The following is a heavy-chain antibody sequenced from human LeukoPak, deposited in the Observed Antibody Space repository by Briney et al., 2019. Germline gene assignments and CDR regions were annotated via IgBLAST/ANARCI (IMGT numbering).Heavy chain of an antibody. V-gene: IGHV3-53*01. CDR1: GFTFSDHY. D-gene: IGHD2-15*01. Sequence: PGGSLRLSCSASGFTFSDHYMDWVRQAPGKGLEWVSVIYSGGGTYYADSVKGRFTISRDNSKNTLYLQMNSLRTEDTAVYHCTLAMYCGGGTCHLDYWGQGTLVTVSS. CDR3: TLAMYCGGGTCHLDY. J-gene: IGHJ4*02. CDR2: IYSGGGT.